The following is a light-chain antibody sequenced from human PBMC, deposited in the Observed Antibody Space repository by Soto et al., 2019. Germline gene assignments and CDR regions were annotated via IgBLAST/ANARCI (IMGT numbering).Light chain of an antibody. V-gene: IGLV3-1*01. CDR2: QDS. CDR3: QAWDSSTEDV. CDR1: KLGDKY. Sequence: SYELTQPPSVSVSPGQTASITCSEDKLGDKYACWYQQKPGQSPVLVIYQDSKRPSGIPERFSGSNSGNTATLTISGTQAMDEADYYCQAWDSSTEDVFGTGTKLTVL. J-gene: IGLJ1*01.